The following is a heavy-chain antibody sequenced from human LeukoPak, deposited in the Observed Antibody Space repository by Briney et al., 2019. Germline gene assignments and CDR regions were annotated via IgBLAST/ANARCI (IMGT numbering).Heavy chain of an antibody. V-gene: IGHV3-23*01. CDR1: GFTFSSYA. CDR2: ISGRAGST. CDR3: AKSNYFDSGGYYFFDY. J-gene: IGHJ4*02. D-gene: IGHD3-22*01. Sequence: GGSLRLSCAASGFTFSSYAMSWVRQAPGKGLEWLSGISGRAGSTYYADSVKGRFTISRDNSKNTLYLQMNSLRAEDTAVYYCAKSNYFDSGGYYFFDYWGQGTLATVSS.